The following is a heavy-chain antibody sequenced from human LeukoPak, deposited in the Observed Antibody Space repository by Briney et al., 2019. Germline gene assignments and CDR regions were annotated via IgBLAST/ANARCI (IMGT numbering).Heavy chain of an antibody. CDR3: ARDRVSGSYGQGFAFDI. J-gene: IGHJ3*02. V-gene: IGHV4-59*01. CDR1: GGSISSYY. Sequence: ASETLSLTCTVSGGSISSYYWSWIRQPPGKGLEWIGYIYYSGSTNYNPSLKSRVTISVDTSKNQFSLKLSSVTAADTAVYYCARDRVSGSYGQGFAFDIWGQGTMVTVSS. D-gene: IGHD1-26*01. CDR2: IYYSGST.